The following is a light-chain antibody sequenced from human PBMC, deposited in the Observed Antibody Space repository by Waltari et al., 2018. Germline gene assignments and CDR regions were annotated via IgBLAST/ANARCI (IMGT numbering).Light chain of an antibody. Sequence: EVVMTQSPATVSVSPGERATLSCRASQSVSSNLAWHQQRPGQAPRLLIYGAFTRATGIPARFSGGGAGAEFTLSISSLQSEDFAVYYWQQYNSWPWTFGQGTKVEIK. V-gene: IGKV3-15*01. CDR1: QSVSSN. CDR3: QQYNSWPWT. J-gene: IGKJ1*01. CDR2: GAF.